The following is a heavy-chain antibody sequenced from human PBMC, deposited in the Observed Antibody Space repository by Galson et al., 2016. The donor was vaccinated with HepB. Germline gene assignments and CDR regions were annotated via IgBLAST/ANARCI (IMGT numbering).Heavy chain of an antibody. CDR1: GGSISSSPYY. V-gene: IGHV4-39*02. D-gene: IGHD5-18*01. J-gene: IGHJ4*02. CDR2: ISYSGTT. CDR3: ARGRDSYGQEQFDY. Sequence: ETLSLTCTVSGGSISSSPYYWAWIRQSPGKGLEWIGSISYSGTTYYNASLKSRVTFTSDTSATTTTAYMESSSLTSEYTAVYFCARGRDSYGQEQFDYWGQGTLVTVSS.